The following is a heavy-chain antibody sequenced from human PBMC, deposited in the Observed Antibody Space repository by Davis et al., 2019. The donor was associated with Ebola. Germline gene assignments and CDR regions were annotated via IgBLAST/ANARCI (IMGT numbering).Heavy chain of an antibody. D-gene: IGHD6-13*01. CDR3: ARAHPSYSSSWTYYFDY. J-gene: IGHJ4*02. V-gene: IGHV4-39*01. CDR2: IYYSGST. CDR1: GGSISSYY. Sequence: GSLRLSCTVSGGSISSYYWSWIRQPPGKGLEWIGSIYYSGSTYYNPSLKSRVTISVDTSKNQFSLKLSSVTAADTAVYYCARAHPSYSSSWTYYFDYWGQGTLVTVSS.